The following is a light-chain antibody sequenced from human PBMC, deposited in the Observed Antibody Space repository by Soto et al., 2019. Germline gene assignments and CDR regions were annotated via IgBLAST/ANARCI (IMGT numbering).Light chain of an antibody. Sequence: ESVFTQSPCTLSLSPGERATLSCRASQSVSSNYLAWYQQKPGQAPRLLIYGASTRATGIPDRFSGSGSGTDFTLTISRLEPEDSAVYYCQQYGSSPTWTFGQGTKVDIK. CDR2: GAS. V-gene: IGKV3-20*01. J-gene: IGKJ1*01. CDR1: QSVSSNY. CDR3: QQYGSSPTWT.